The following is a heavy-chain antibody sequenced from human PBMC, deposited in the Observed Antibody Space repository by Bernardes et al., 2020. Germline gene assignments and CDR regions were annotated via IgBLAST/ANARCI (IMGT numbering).Heavy chain of an antibody. CDR1: GFTFSSYA. V-gene: IGHV3-23*01. CDR2: ISGSGGST. Sequence: GGSLRLSCAASGFTFSSYAMSWVRQAPGKGLEWVSAISGSGGSTYYADSVKGRFTISRDNSKNTLYLQMNSLRAEDTAVYYCAKDREPGYYTKPFDYWGQGTLVTVSS. J-gene: IGHJ4*02. D-gene: IGHD3-3*01. CDR3: AKDREPGYYTKPFDY.